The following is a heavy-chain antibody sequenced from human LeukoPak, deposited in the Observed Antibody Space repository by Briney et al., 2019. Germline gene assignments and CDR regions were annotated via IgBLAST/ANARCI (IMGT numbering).Heavy chain of an antibody. Sequence: ASVKVSCTASGYTFTGYYMHWVRQAPGQGLEWMGWINPNSGGTNYAQKFQGRVTMTRDTSISTAYMELSRLRSDDTAVYYCARARSWNYVYWGQGTLVTVSS. CDR2: INPNSGGT. D-gene: IGHD1-7*01. J-gene: IGHJ4*02. CDR3: ARARSWNYVY. CDR1: GYTFTGYY. V-gene: IGHV1-2*02.